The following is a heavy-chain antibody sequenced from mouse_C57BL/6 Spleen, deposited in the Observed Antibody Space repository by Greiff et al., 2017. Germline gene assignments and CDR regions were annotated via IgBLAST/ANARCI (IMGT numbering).Heavy chain of an antibody. J-gene: IGHJ4*01. Sequence: EVKLLESGGGLVQPGGSMKLSCVASGFTFSNYWMNWVRQSPEKGLEWVAQIRLKSDNYATHYAESVKGRFTISRDDSKSSVYLQMNNLRAEDTGIYYCTGHGSSYWYYAMDYWGQGTSVTVSS. CDR3: TGHGSSYWYYAMDY. D-gene: IGHD1-1*01. CDR2: IRLKSDNYAT. CDR1: GFTFSNYW. V-gene: IGHV6-3*01.